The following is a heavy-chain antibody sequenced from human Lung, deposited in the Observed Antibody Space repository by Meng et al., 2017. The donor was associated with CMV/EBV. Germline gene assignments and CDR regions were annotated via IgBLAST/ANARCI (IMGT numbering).Heavy chain of an antibody. Sequence: LSFAGSVFDFGDFGMAWVRQVPGKWLEWVALLSSDGRNSFYSASVKGRFAISRDNSQKTVHLQMNSLESEDTAVYYCAKRNMWHFDYWGQGTLVTVSS. V-gene: IGHV3-30*18. J-gene: IGHJ4*02. D-gene: IGHD2/OR15-2a*01. CDR2: LSSDGRNS. CDR3: AKRNMWHFDY. CDR1: VFDFGDFG.